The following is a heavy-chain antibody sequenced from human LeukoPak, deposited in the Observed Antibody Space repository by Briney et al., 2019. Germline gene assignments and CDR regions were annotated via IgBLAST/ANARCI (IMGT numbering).Heavy chain of an antibody. CDR3: ASSDCSGGSCYPNLEYFQH. J-gene: IGHJ1*01. D-gene: IGHD2-15*01. CDR2: INHSGST. CDR1: GGSFSGYY. Sequence: SETLSLTCAVYGGSFSGYYWSWIRQPPGKGLEWIGEINHSGSTNYNPSLKSRVTISVDTSKNQFSLKLSSVTAADTAVYYCASSDCSGGSCYPNLEYFQHRGQGTLVTVSS. V-gene: IGHV4-34*01.